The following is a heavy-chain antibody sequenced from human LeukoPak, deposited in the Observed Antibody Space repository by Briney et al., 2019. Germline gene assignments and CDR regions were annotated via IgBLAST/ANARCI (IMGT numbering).Heavy chain of an antibody. J-gene: IGHJ4*02. V-gene: IGHV4-34*01. D-gene: IGHD3-10*01. CDR2: INHSGST. Sequence: GSLRLSCAASGFTFSSYWMSWIRQPPGKGLEWIGEINHSGSTNYNPSLKSRVTISVDTSKNQFSLKLSSVTAADTAVYYCARRGILWFGELLFLDYWGQGTLVTVSS. CDR3: ARRGILWFGELLFLDY. CDR1: GFTFSSYW.